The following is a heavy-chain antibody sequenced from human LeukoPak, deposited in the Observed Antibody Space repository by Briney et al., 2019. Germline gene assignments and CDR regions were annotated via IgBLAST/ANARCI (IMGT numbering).Heavy chain of an antibody. CDR3: ARATYYYDSSGYYCAHFDY. D-gene: IGHD3-22*01. CDR2: VNPATGGT. CDR1: GYTFTNFY. V-gene: IGHV1-46*01. Sequence: GASVKVSCKASGYTFTNFYIHWVRQAPGQGLEWMGIVNPATGGTNYEQKFLGRVTMTWDTSTRTVYMDLGSLRSEDTAVYYCARATYYYDSSGYYCAHFDYWGQGTLVTVSS. J-gene: IGHJ4*02.